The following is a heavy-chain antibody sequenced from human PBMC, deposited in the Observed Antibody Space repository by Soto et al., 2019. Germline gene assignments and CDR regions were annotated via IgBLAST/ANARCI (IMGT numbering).Heavy chain of an antibody. CDR3: ARQMSYSCEF. Sequence: ESLKISLKAAGHRLNGAWIDWVRQMPGKGLEWMGIIKPGGPYLRYSPSFRGQVTISADAAVNTAFLQWNSLKASDTAIYYCARQMSYSCEFGGQGTLGTVSS. J-gene: IGHJ4*02. D-gene: IGHD1-26*01. CDR1: GHRLNGAW. V-gene: IGHV5-51*01. CDR2: IKPGGPYL.